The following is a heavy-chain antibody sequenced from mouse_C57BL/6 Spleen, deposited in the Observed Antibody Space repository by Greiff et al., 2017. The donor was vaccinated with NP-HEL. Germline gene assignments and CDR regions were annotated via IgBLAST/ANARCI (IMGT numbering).Heavy chain of an antibody. J-gene: IGHJ4*01. CDR2: IYPRDGST. CDR3: TRSSLYRGYAMDY. V-gene: IGHV1-85*01. Sequence: VQLQQSGPELVKPGASVKLSCKASGYTFTSYDINWVKQRPGQGLEWIGWIYPRDGSTKYNEKFKGEATLTVDTSSSTAYMELHSLTSEDSAVYFCTRSSLYRGYAMDYWGKGTSVTVSS. CDR1: GYTFTSYD. D-gene: IGHD1-1*01.